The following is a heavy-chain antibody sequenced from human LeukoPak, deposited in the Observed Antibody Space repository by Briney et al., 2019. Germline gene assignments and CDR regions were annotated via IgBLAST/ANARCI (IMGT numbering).Heavy chain of an antibody. J-gene: IGHJ4*02. CDR3: AKERWLQPGGYFDY. D-gene: IGHD5-24*01. CDR2: LSGSGGST. V-gene: IGHV3-23*01. Sequence: GGSLRLSCAASGFTFSSYAMTWVRQAPGKGLAWVSILSGSGGSTYYADSVKGRFTISRDNSKNTLYLQMNSLRVEDTAIYYCAKERWLQPGGYFDYWGQGTLVTVSS. CDR1: GFTFSSYA.